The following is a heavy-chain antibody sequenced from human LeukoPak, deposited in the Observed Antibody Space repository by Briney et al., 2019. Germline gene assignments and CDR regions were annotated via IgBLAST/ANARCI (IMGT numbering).Heavy chain of an antibody. D-gene: IGHD2-2*02. Sequence: GGSLRLSCAASGFTFSSYAVHWVRQAPGKGLEWVAVISYDGSNKYYADSVKGRFTISRDNSKNTLYLQMNSLRAEDTAVYYCAREGGEYQLLYLVYYFDYWGQGTLVTVSS. CDR1: GFTFSSYA. J-gene: IGHJ4*02. CDR2: ISYDGSNK. V-gene: IGHV3-30*04. CDR3: AREGGEYQLLYLVYYFDY.